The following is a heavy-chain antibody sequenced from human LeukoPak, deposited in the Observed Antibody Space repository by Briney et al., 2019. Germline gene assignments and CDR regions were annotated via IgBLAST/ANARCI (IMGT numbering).Heavy chain of an antibody. CDR3: ATRHSIGYYASPAPFDI. CDR2: IYYSVST. V-gene: IGHV4-59*01. Sequence: SETLSLTCTVSVGSLSSYYWSCIRQPPRKGLEWIGYIYYSVSTNDNPSLKSRVTISVDTSKNQFSLKLSSVTAADTAVYYCATRHSIGYYASPAPFDIWGQGTMVTVSS. CDR1: VGSLSSYY. D-gene: IGHD3-22*01. J-gene: IGHJ3*02.